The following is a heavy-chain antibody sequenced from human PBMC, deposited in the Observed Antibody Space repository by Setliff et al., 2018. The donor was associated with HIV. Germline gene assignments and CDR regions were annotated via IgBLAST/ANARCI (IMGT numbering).Heavy chain of an antibody. J-gene: IGHJ1*01. Sequence: ESLKISCAASGFTFSHYAMTWVRQAPGKGLEWVSAISGSGDSTYYADSVKGRFTISRDNSKNTLYLQMNSLRAEDTALYYCAKLTRYDSTWYDAEYCQQWGQGTLVTV. D-gene: IGHD6-13*01. CDR1: GFTFSHYA. V-gene: IGHV3-23*01. CDR3: AKLTRYDSTWYDAEYCQQ. CDR2: ISGSGDST.